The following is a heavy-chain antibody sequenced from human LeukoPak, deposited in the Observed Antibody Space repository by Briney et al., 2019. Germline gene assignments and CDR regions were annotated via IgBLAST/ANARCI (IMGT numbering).Heavy chain of an antibody. CDR2: IYYSGST. J-gene: IGHJ4*02. Sequence: PSETLSLTCTVSGGSISSGGYYWSWIRQHPGKGLEWIGYIYYSGSTYYNPSLKSRVTISVDTSKNQFSLKLSSVTAADTAVYYCARTVPAPRRDRGGGSSTSCFDYWGQGTLVTVSS. CDR3: ARTVPAPRRDRGGGSSTSCFDY. V-gene: IGHV4-31*03. D-gene: IGHD2-2*01. CDR1: GGSISSGGYY.